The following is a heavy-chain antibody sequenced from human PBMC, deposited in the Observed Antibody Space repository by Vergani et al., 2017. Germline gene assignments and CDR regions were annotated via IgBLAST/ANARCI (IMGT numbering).Heavy chain of an antibody. CDR2: ISAYNGNT. V-gene: IGHV1-18*01. Sequence: QVQLVQSGAEVKKPGASVMVSCKASGSTFTSYGISWVRQAPGQGLEWMGWISAYNGNTNYAQKLQGRVTMTTDTSTSTAYMELRSLRSDDTAVYYCASIRLMITFGVVIVIGSDAFDIWGQGTMVTVSS. CDR3: ASIRLMITFGVVIVIGSDAFDI. D-gene: IGHD3-16*02. J-gene: IGHJ3*02. CDR1: GSTFTSYG.